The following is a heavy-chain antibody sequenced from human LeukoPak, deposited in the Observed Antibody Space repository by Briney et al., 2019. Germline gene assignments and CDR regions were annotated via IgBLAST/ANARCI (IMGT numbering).Heavy chain of an antibody. CDR3: ARGNMIVVAFDAFDI. D-gene: IGHD3-22*01. Sequence: GGSLRLSCAASGFTFSDYYMSWIRQAPGKGLEWVSYISSGGSTIYYADSVKGRFTISRDNAKNSLYLQMNSLRAEDTAVYYCARGNMIVVAFDAFDIWGQGTMVTVSS. CDR1: GFTFSDYY. V-gene: IGHV3-11*01. CDR2: ISSGGSTI. J-gene: IGHJ3*02.